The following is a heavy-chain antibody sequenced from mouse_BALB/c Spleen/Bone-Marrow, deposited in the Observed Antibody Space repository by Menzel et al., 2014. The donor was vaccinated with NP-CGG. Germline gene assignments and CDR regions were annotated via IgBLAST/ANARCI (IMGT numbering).Heavy chain of an antibody. D-gene: IGHD1-2*01. V-gene: IGHV5-6-5*01. CDR3: ARVTTATGVDY. J-gene: IGHJ4*01. CDR2: ISSGGST. Sequence: EVHLVESGGGLVKPGGSLKLSCAASGFTFSSYAMSWVCQTPEKRLEWVASISSGGSTYYPDSVKGRFTISRDNARNILYLQMSSLRSEDTAMYYCARVTTATGVDYWGQGTSVTVSS. CDR1: GFTFSSYA.